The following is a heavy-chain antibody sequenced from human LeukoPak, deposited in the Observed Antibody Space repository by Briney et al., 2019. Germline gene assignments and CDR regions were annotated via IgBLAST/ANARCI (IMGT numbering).Heavy chain of an antibody. J-gene: IGHJ4*02. CDR1: GFTFSSYS. V-gene: IGHV3-21*01. D-gene: IGHD2-2*01. Sequence: GGSLRLSCAASGFTFSSYSMNWGRQAPGEGLEWGSSISSSSSYIYYADSVKGRFTISRDNAKNSLYLQMNSLRAEDTAVYYCARFSGYCSSTSCTPGDWGQGTLVTVSS. CDR3: ARFSGYCSSTSCTPGD. CDR2: ISSSSSYI.